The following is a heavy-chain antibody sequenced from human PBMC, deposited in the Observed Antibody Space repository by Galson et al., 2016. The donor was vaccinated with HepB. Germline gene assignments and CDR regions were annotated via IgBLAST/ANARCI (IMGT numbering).Heavy chain of an antibody. CDR1: GDSVSRNTAA. CDR3: VEVFSLRN. CDR2: TYFRSKWYS. V-gene: IGHV6-1*01. J-gene: IGHJ4*02. Sequence: CAISGDSVSRNTAAWNWIRQSPSRGLEWLGRTYFRSKWYSDYGFAVNGRITISPDSAKNQFSLHLTSVTPDDTGIYYCVEVFSLRNWGQGTLVTVSS.